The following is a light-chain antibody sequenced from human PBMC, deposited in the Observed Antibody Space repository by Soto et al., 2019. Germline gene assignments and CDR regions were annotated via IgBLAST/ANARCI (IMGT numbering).Light chain of an antibody. J-gene: IGLJ1*01. CDR2: DVS. CDR3: CSYAGSYTDV. CDR1: SSDVGGYNY. V-gene: IGLV2-11*01. Sequence: QSALTQPRSVSGSPGQSVTISCTGTSSDVGGYNYVSWYQQHPGKVPKLMIYDVSKRPSGVPDRFSGSKSGNTASLTISGLQAEDEADYYCCSYAGSYTDVLGTGTKLTVL.